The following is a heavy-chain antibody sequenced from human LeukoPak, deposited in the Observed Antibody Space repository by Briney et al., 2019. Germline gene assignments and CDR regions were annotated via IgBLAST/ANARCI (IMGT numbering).Heavy chain of an antibody. CDR1: GGSISSYY. Sequence: SETLSLTCSVSGGSISSYYRSWIRQPPGKGLEWIGYIYYSGSTYYNPSLKSRVTISVDTSKNQFSLKLSSVTAADTAVYYCARDLHPMEDAFDIWGQGTMVTVSS. CDR3: ARDLHPMEDAFDI. V-gene: IGHV4-59*12. D-gene: IGHD1-1*01. J-gene: IGHJ3*02. CDR2: IYYSGST.